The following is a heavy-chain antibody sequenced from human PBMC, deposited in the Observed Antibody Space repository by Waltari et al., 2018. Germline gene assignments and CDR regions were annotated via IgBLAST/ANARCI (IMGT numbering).Heavy chain of an antibody. Sequence: QVQLQESGPRLVKASETLSLTCTVSGGSIRSHSWSWIRQPAGKGLEWIGRIYTSGNTNYNPSLKSRVSMSVDTSKNQFSLKLSSVTAADTAMYYCAGEGVPYCGGDCYQFGYWGQGTLVTVSS. CDR2: IYTSGNT. CDR3: AGEGVPYCGGDCYQFGY. V-gene: IGHV4-4*07. CDR1: GGSIRSHS. D-gene: IGHD2-21*01. J-gene: IGHJ4*02.